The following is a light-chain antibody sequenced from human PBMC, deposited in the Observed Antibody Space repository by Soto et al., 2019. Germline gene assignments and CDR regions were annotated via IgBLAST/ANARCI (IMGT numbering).Light chain of an antibody. CDR3: QQYDSSPPIT. J-gene: IGKJ5*01. CDR2: DAS. Sequence: PGERAPLSCRASQSVSSNFLAWYQQRFGQAPRLLIYDASRRATGIPDRFSGSGSGTDFTLTISGLEPEDFAVYYCQQYDSSPPITFGQGTRLEI. V-gene: IGKV3-20*01. CDR1: QSVSSNF.